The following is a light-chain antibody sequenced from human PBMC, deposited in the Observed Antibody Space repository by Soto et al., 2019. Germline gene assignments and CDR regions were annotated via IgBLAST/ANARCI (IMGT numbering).Light chain of an antibody. Sequence: EIVLTQSPGTLSLSPGERATLSCRASQSVGSNYLAWYQQKPGQAPRLLIYGASSRATGIPDRFSGSGSGTDFTLIISRLEPEDFAVYYCQQYGSSPRYTFGQGTKLEIK. V-gene: IGKV3-20*01. J-gene: IGKJ2*01. CDR1: QSVGSNY. CDR3: QQYGSSPRYT. CDR2: GAS.